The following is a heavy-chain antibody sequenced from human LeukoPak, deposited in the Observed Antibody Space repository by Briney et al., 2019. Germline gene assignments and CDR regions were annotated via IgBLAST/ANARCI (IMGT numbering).Heavy chain of an antibody. V-gene: IGHV4-34*01. J-gene: IGHJ5*02. CDR3: ARPGPYYDSSGYYYNWFDP. CDR1: GGSFSGYY. CDR2: IYYSGST. Sequence: PSETLSLTCAVYGGSFSGYYWSWIRQPPGKGLEWIGSIYYSGSTYYNPSLKSRVTISVDTSKNQFSLKLSSVTAADAAVYYCARPGPYYDSSGYYYNWFDPWGQGTLVTVSS. D-gene: IGHD3-22*01.